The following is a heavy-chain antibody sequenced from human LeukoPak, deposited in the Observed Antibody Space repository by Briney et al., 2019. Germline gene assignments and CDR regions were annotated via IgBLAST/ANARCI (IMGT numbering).Heavy chain of an antibody. CDR2: IYYSGST. D-gene: IGHD2-15*01. Sequence: PSETLSLTCTVSGGSISSSSYYWGWIRQPPGKGLEWIGSIYYSGSTYYNPSLKSRVTISVDTSKNQFSLKLSSVTAADTAVYYCARDLGEGYCSGGSCYWDAFDIWGQGTMVTVSS. J-gene: IGHJ3*02. CDR1: GGSISSSSYY. CDR3: ARDLGEGYCSGGSCYWDAFDI. V-gene: IGHV4-39*07.